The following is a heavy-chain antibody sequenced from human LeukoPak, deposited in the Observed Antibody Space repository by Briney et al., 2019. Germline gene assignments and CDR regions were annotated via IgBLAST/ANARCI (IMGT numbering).Heavy chain of an antibody. CDR1: GGSISGNY. V-gene: IGHV4-59*08. J-gene: IGHJ4*02. CDR3: ASYPNKSY. Sequence: NPSETLSLTCTVSGGSISGNYWSWIRQPPGKGLEYIGYIYYSGSTNFNPSLTSRVTISVDTSKNQFSLKLSSVTAADTAVYYCASYPNKSYWGQGTLVTVSS. CDR2: IYYSGST.